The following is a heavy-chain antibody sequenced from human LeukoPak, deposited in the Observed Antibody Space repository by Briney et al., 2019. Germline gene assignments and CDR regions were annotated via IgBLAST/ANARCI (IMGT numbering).Heavy chain of an antibody. J-gene: IGHJ4*02. Sequence: GRSLRLSCAASGFTFSSYAMHWVRQAPGKGLEWVAVISYDGSNKYYADSVKGRFTISRDNSKNTLYLQMNSLRAEDTAVYYCARDRGYYFDYWGQGTLVTVSS. CDR1: GFTFSSYA. V-gene: IGHV3-30*01. D-gene: IGHD3-16*01. CDR2: ISYDGSNK. CDR3: ARDRGYYFDY.